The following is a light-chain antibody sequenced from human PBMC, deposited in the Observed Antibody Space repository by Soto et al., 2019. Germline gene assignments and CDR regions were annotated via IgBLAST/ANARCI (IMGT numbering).Light chain of an antibody. CDR1: QDISNY. CDR3: HQLESDAPWT. CDR2: LAS. Sequence: IQLTQSPSSLSASVGDRVTVTCRASQDISNYLAWYQQSPGRAPKLLIYLASTLESGVPSRFSGSGYGTDFNLGISSLQPEDFATYYCHQLESDAPWTFGQGTSVEIK. J-gene: IGKJ1*01. V-gene: IGKV1-9*01.